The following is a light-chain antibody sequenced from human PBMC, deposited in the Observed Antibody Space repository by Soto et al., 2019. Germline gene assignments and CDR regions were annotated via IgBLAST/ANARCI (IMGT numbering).Light chain of an antibody. Sequence: QSALTQPASVSGSPGQSITISCTGTRSDVGGYNYVSWYQQHPGKAPKLMIYDVSNRPSGVSNRFSGSKSGNTASLTISGLQAEDEADYYCSSYTSSSTVVFGGGTRSPS. V-gene: IGLV2-14*01. CDR1: RSDVGGYNY. J-gene: IGLJ2*01. CDR3: SSYTSSSTVV. CDR2: DVS.